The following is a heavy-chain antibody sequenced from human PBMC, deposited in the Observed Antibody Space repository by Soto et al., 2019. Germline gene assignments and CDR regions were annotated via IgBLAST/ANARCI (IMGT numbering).Heavy chain of an antibody. CDR3: AKDTFQSGIAVAGTDY. Sequence: EVQLLESGGGLVQPGGSLRLSCAASGFTFSSYAMSWVRQAPGKGLEWVSAISGSGGSTYYADSVKGRFTISRDNSKNTLYLQMSSLRAEDTAVYYCAKDTFQSGIAVAGTDYWGQGTLVTVSS. CDR2: ISGSGGST. J-gene: IGHJ4*02. V-gene: IGHV3-23*01. D-gene: IGHD6-19*01. CDR1: GFTFSSYA.